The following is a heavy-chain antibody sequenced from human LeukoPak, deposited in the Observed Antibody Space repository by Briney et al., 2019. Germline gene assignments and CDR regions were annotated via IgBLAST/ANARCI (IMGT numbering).Heavy chain of an antibody. CDR2: LFYCESH. CDR1: GRFISSYY. V-gene: IGHV4-59*01. D-gene: IGHD3-10*01. Sequence: SETQSLTCTVSGRFISSYYWRWIRQPRGEGLVCLAYLFYCESHDYNPSLESRDTISVDTSNNQCSLKLRSVCAADTSVYYCATVAVIRGVTYFDYWGQGTLVTVSS. J-gene: IGHJ4*02. CDR3: ATVAVIRGVTYFDY.